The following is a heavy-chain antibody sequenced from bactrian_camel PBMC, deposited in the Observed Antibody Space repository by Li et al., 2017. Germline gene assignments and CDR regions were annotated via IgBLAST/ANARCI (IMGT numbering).Heavy chain of an antibody. CDR1: GYKSRTYC. CDR2: MDSDGTR. D-gene: IGHD2*01. CDR3: AADYNDGTYCSSGFLESDFDY. V-gene: IGHV3S53*01. Sequence: HVQLVESGGGSVQAGGSLRLSCAASGYKSRTYCMGWFRQAPGKEREGVAAMDSDGTRTYADSVKCRFTISLNNAANTLYLQMSSLKPEDTAMYYCAADYNDGTYCSSGFLESDFDYWGQGTQVTVS. J-gene: IGHJ4*01.